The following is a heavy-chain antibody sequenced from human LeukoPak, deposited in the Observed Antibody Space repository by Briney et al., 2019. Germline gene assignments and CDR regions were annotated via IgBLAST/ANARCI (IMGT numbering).Heavy chain of an antibody. Sequence: GGSLRLSCTASGFTFNNFWMHWVRQXXGXXXXWVSRISKDGSTTNYADSVKGRFTISRDNAKNTLYLQMNSLTAEDTALYYCARGASSGYRVDYWGQGTLVPVSA. CDR2: ISKDGSTT. CDR1: GFTFNNFW. D-gene: IGHD5-18*01. J-gene: IGHJ4*02. V-gene: IGHV3-74*01. CDR3: ARGASSGYRVDY.